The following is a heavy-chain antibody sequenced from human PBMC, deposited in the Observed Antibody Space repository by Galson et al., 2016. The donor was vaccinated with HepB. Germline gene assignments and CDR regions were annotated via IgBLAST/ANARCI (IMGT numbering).Heavy chain of an antibody. J-gene: IGHJ4*02. V-gene: IGHV3-23*01. CDR3: GKHGGFDY. CDR2: ITGSGDAT. CDR1: GFSFSTSG. Sequence: SLRLSCAASGFSFSTSGMSWVRQTPGRGLEWVSGITGSGDATHYADSVRGRFTISRDNSKNTLYLYMNSLRAGDTAVYYRGKHGGFDYWGQGALVTVSS. D-gene: IGHD3-16*01.